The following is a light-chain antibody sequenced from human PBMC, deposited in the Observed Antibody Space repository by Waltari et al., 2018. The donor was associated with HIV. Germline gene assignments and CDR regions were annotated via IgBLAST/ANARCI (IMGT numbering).Light chain of an antibody. V-gene: IGLV2-23*02. CDR1: DIIIGNYNL. CDR3: LTYVSKTSTWQ. J-gene: IGLJ3*02. CDR2: DFS. Sequence: QSALTQPASVSGNPGQSVTITCTGTDIIIGNYNLVSCFQQPPGKAPKLLIYDFSKRPSGVSSRFSGSKSGYFASLTISGLLTEDESSYYCLTYVSKTSTWQFGGGTYLTV.